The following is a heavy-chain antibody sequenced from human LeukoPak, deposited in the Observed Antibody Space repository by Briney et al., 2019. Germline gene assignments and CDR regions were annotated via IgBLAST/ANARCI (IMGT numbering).Heavy chain of an antibody. CDR3: AKLPVSYSSGWSNFDY. V-gene: IGHV3-23*01. CDR1: GFTFSSYA. J-gene: IGHJ4*02. CDR2: ISGSGGST. Sequence: GGSLRLSCAASGFTFSSYAMSWVRQAPGNGLEWVSAISGSGGSTYYADSVKGRFTISRDNSKNTLYLQMNSLRAEDTAVYYCAKLPVSYSSGWSNFDYWGQGTLVTVSS. D-gene: IGHD6-19*01.